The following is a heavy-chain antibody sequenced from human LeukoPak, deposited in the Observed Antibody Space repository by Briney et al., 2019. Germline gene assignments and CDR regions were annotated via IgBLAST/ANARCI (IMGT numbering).Heavy chain of an antibody. CDR3: ARTTEAHSWRTRYYDYYMDV. V-gene: IGHV4-59*01. J-gene: IGHJ6*03. Sequence: SETLSLTCTVSGGSISSYYWSWIRQPPGKGLEWIGYIYYSGSTNYNPSLKSRVTISVDTSKNQFSPKLSSVTAADTAVYYCARTTEAHSWRTRYYDYYMDVWGKGTTVTVSS. CDR2: IYYSGST. CDR1: GGSISSYY. D-gene: IGHD6-13*01.